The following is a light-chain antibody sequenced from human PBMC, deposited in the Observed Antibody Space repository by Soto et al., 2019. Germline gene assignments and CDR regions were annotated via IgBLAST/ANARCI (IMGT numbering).Light chain of an antibody. V-gene: IGLV2-23*02. CDR2: EIS. Sequence: QSALTQAASVSGSPGQSVTISCTGVSSDVGSYNLVSWYQQHPGKAPKLLIYEISERPSGISNRFSGSRSGNTASLTISGLQAEDEADYYCSPAHPYSHVEFGGGTKLTVL. J-gene: IGLJ2*01. CDR1: SSDVGSYNL. CDR3: SPAHPYSHVE.